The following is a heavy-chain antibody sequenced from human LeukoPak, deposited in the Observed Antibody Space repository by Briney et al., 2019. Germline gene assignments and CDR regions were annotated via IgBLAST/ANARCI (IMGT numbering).Heavy chain of an antibody. D-gene: IGHD3-22*01. J-gene: IGHJ4*02. V-gene: IGHV3-21*01. CDR2: ISSSSTYI. CDR3: ARDGYYDSSGFFDY. CDR1: GFTFSSYS. Sequence: GGSLRPSCAASGFTFSSYSMNWVRQAPGKGLEWVSSISSSSTYIYYADSLKGRLTISRDNAKNSLHLQMNSLRAEDTAVYYCARDGYYDSSGFFDYWGQGTLVTVSS.